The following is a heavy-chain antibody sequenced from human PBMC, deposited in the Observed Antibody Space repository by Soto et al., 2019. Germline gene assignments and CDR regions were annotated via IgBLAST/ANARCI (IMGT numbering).Heavy chain of an antibody. V-gene: IGHV1-18*01. Sequence: QVQLVQSGAEVKKPGASVKVSCKASGYTFTSYGISWVRQAPGQGLEWMGWISAYNGNTNYAQKLQGRVTMTTDTSTSTAYMELRSLRSDDTAVYYCARDRAYCSGGSCYSYRFAALDIWGQGTMVTVSS. CDR1: GYTFTSYG. CDR3: ARDRAYCSGGSCYSYRFAALDI. CDR2: ISAYNGNT. D-gene: IGHD2-15*01. J-gene: IGHJ3*02.